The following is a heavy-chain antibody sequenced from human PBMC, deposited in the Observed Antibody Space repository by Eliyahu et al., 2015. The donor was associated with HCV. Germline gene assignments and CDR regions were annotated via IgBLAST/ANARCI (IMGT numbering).Heavy chain of an antibody. CDR3: ARILAGPPPYCGGDCQSRDEDWYFDL. V-gene: IGHV2-70*01. J-gene: IGHJ2*01. CDR2: IDWDDDK. D-gene: IGHD2-21*02. Sequence: QVTLRESGPALVKPTQTLTLTCTFSGFSLSTSGMCVSWIRQPPGKALEWLALIDWDDDKYYSTSLKTRLTISKDTSKNQVVLTMTNMDPVDTATYYCARILAGPPPYCGGDCQSRDEDWYFDLWGRGTLVTVSS. CDR1: GFSLSTSGMC.